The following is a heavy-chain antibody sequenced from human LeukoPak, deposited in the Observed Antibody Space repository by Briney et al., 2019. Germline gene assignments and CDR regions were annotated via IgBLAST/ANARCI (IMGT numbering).Heavy chain of an antibody. J-gene: IGHJ3*02. D-gene: IGHD6-19*01. CDR1: GYFFTSCW. Sequence: KSGESLKISCKGAGYFFTSCWIGWVRRMPGEGRGWVGIIHPGDCDTRYSPYLQGQVTISADKSISTDYLQWSSLKASDPAMYYCARPETGWQWLVRGTGAFDIWGQGTIVTVSS. CDR2: IHPGDCDT. CDR3: ARPETGWQWLVRGTGAFDI. V-gene: IGHV5-51*01.